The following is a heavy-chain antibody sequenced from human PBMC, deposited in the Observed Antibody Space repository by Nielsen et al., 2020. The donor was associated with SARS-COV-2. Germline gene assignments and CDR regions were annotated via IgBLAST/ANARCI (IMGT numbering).Heavy chain of an antibody. Sequence: GESLKISCKGSGYNFSTYWIGWVRQKPGKGLEWMGIIYPGDSDTRYSPSFQGQVNISVDKSINTAYLQWSSLKGSDSAMYYCARSGEAYERSGIDYWGQGTLVTVSS. CDR3: ARSGEAYERSGIDY. V-gene: IGHV5-51*01. J-gene: IGHJ4*02. D-gene: IGHD3-22*01. CDR1: GYNFSTYW. CDR2: IYPGDSDT.